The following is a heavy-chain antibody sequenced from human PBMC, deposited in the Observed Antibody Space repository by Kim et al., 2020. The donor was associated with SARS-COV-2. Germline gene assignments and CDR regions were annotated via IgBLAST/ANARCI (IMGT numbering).Heavy chain of an antibody. CDR3: ARHGSISGYFDFDY. V-gene: IGHV5-10-1*01. J-gene: IGHJ4*02. D-gene: IGHD3-22*01. Sequence: TPSFKGHVTISAAKSISIAYLQWSSLKASDTAMYYCARHGSISGYFDFDYWGQGTLVTVSS.